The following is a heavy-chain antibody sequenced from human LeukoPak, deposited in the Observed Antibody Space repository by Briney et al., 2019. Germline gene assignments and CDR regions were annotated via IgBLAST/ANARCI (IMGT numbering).Heavy chain of an antibody. Sequence: GGSLRLSCAASGFTFSSYEMNWVRQAPGKGLEWVSYISSSGSTIYYADSVKGRFTISRDNAKNSLYLQMNSLRAEDTAVYYCARDGYCSSTSSSGLYYYYYGMDVWGQGTTVTVSS. CDR3: ARDGYCSSTSSSGLYYYYYGMDV. CDR2: ISSSGSTI. D-gene: IGHD2-2*01. V-gene: IGHV3-48*03. CDR1: GFTFSSYE. J-gene: IGHJ6*02.